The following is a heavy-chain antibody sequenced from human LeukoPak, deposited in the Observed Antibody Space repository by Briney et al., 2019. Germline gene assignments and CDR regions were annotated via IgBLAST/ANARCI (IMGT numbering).Heavy chain of an antibody. CDR2: INHSGST. Sequence: SETLSLTCAVYGGSFSGYYWSWIRQPPGKGLEWIGEINHSGSTNYNPSLKSRVTISVDTSKNQFSLKLSSVTAADTAVYYCARRRYSRWFDPWGQGTLVTVSS. D-gene: IGHD2-21*01. CDR1: GGSFSGYY. CDR3: ARRRYSRWFDP. J-gene: IGHJ5*02. V-gene: IGHV4-34*01.